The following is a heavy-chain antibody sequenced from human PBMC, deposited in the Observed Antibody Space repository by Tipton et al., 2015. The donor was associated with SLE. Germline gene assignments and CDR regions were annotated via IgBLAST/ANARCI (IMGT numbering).Heavy chain of an antibody. CDR2: IYYSGST. D-gene: IGHD1-1*01. J-gene: IGHJ3*01. CDR3: ARHDDTGKHVTGFDV. V-gene: IGHV4-31*03. CDR1: GASISSGGYY. Sequence: TLSLTCTVSGASISSGGYYWSWIRQHPGKGLEWIGYIYYSGSTYYNPSLESRVTISLDSSKNQFSLTLSSVTAADTAVYFCARHDDTGKHVTGFDVWGQGTMVTVSS.